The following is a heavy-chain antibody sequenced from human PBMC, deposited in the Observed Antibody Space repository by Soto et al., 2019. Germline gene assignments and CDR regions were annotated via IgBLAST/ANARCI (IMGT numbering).Heavy chain of an antibody. Sequence: GESLKISCKGSGYSFTSYWISWVRQMPGKGLEWMGRIDPSDSYTNYSPSFQGHVTISADKSISTAYLQWSSLKASDTAMYYCLAAPGTAAAGTLHYLVFWGKGNLVPVSS. CDR3: LAAPGTAAAGTLHYLVF. D-gene: IGHD6-13*01. CDR2: IDPSDSYT. V-gene: IGHV5-10-1*01. CDR1: GYSFTSYW. J-gene: IGHJ4*02.